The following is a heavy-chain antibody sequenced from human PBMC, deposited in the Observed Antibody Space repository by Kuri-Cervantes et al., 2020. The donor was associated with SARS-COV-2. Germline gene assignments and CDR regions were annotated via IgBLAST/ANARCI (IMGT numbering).Heavy chain of an antibody. D-gene: IGHD6-13*01. CDR1: GGSISSYY. CDR3: ARDVGPYSSSWYAFDI. V-gene: IGHV4-59*01. CDR2: IYYSGST. Sequence: SETLSLTCTVSGGSISSYYWSWIRQPPGKGLEWIGYIYYSGSTNYNPSLKSRVTISVDTSKNQFSLKLSSVTAADTAVYYCARDVGPYSSSWYAFDIWGQGTMVTVSS. J-gene: IGHJ3*02.